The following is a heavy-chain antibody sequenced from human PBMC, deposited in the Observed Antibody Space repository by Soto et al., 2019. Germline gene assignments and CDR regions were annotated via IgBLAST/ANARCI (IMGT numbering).Heavy chain of an antibody. CDR1: GGSFTSNNW. D-gene: IGHD1-7*01. Sequence: SKTLSLTRAFSGGSFTSNNWWTCVRQPPGQGLEWIGEIYRTGSTNYNPSLKSRVTISLDKSENQFSLKVTSLTAADTVVYYCASRDPGTSVDYWGQGTLVTVSS. CDR3: ASRDPGTSVDY. V-gene: IGHV4-4*02. CDR2: IYRTGST. J-gene: IGHJ4*02.